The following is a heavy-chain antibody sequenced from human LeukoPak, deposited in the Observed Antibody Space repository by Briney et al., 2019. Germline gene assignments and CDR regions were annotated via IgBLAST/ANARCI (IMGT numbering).Heavy chain of an antibody. CDR1: GFTFSSYE. V-gene: IGHV3-48*03. CDR2: ISSSGSTI. CDR3: ARSLAVTGRNYFDY. D-gene: IGHD6-19*01. Sequence: PGGSLRLSCAASGFTFSSYEMNWVRQAPGKGLEWVSYISSSGSTIYYADSVKGRFTISRDNAKNSLYLQMNSLRAEDTAVYYCARSLAVTGRNYFDYWGQGTLVTVSS. J-gene: IGHJ4*02.